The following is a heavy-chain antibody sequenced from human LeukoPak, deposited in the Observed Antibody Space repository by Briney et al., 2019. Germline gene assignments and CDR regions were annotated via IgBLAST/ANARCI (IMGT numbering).Heavy chain of an antibody. J-gene: IGHJ5*02. V-gene: IGHV4-4*07. Sequence: SGTLSLTCTVSGGSISSYYWSWIRQPAGKGLEWIGRIYISGSTNYNPSLKSRVTMSVDTSKNQFSLKLSSVTAADTAVYYCARDPSIAVADWFDPWGQGTLVTVSS. D-gene: IGHD6-19*01. CDR3: ARDPSIAVADWFDP. CDR2: IYISGST. CDR1: GGSISSYY.